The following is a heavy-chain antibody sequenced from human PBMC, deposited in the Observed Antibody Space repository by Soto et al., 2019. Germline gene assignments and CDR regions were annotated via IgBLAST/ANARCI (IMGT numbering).Heavy chain of an antibody. CDR2: ISSSSSTI. Sequence: GGSLRLSCAASGFTFSSYSMNWVRQAPGKGLEWVSYISSSSSTIYYADSVEGRFTISRDNAKNSLYLQMNSLRDEDTAVYYCARPEYSSSSYGMDVWCQGTTVTVSS. J-gene: IGHJ6*02. D-gene: IGHD6-6*01. CDR1: GFTFSSYS. V-gene: IGHV3-48*02. CDR3: ARPEYSSSSYGMDV.